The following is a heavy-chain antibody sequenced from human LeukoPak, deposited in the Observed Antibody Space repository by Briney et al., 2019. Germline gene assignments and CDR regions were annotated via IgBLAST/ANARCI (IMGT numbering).Heavy chain of an antibody. V-gene: IGHV4-39*07. CDR1: GGSISSSSYY. J-gene: IGHJ4*02. D-gene: IGHD3-22*01. CDR3: ARDIYYYDSSGSRVFDY. Sequence: SETLSLTCTVSGGSISSSSYYWGWVRQPPGKGLEWIGSIYYSGSTYYNPPLKSRVTISVDTSKNQFSLKLSSVTAADTAVYYCARDIYYYDSSGSRVFDYWGQGTLVTVSS. CDR2: IYYSGST.